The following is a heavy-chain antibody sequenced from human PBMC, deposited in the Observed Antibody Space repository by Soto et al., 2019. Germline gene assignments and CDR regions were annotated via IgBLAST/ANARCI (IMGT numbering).Heavy chain of an antibody. CDR2: IHSDGST. J-gene: IGHJ4*02. CDR3: ARDASGPFDY. Sequence: EVQLLETGGGLIQPGGSLNLSCSVAGFTVSDSMSWVRQAPGKGLECVSFIHSDGSTHYTDSVRGRFTISRDNSKNTLYLQMDRLRVDETAVYFCARDASGPFDYWCQGTLVTVSS. V-gene: IGHV3-53*02. D-gene: IGHD6-19*01. CDR1: GFTVSDS.